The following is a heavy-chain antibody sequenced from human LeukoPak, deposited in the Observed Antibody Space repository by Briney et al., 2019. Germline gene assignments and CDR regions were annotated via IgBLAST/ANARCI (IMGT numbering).Heavy chain of an antibody. V-gene: IGHV4-4*07. Sequence: SETLALTCTVSAGSISSYYCSWIRQPAGKGLEWIGRIQISGNTNYNPSLKSRATMSVDTSKNQFSLKLTSVTAADTAVYYCASGGVAGRWPLDYWGQGTLVTVSS. D-gene: IGHD6-19*01. J-gene: IGHJ4*02. CDR1: AGSISSYY. CDR2: IQISGNT. CDR3: ASGGVAGRWPLDY.